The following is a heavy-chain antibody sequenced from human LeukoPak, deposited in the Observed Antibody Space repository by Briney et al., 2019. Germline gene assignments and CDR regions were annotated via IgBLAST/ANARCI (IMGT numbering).Heavy chain of an antibody. Sequence: SETLSLTCAVYGGSFSGYYWSWIRQPPGKGLEWIGEINHSGSTNYNPSLKSRVTISVDTSKNQFSLKLSSVTAADTAVYYCARDLDSSGYWALRGAFDIWGQGTMVTVSS. CDR2: INHSGST. CDR1: GGSFSGYY. V-gene: IGHV4-34*01. J-gene: IGHJ3*02. CDR3: ARDLDSSGYWALRGAFDI. D-gene: IGHD3-22*01.